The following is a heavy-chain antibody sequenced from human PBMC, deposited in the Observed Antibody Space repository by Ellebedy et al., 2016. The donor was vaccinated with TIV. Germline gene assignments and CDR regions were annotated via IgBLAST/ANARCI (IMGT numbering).Heavy chain of an antibody. J-gene: IGHJ4*02. CDR1: GGSFNGYF. CDR2: INPSGTA. Sequence: MPSETLSLTCAVKGGSFNGYFWSWIRQSPGKGLEWLGEINPSGTANYNPSLKSRVTMSVDTPEKQFSLRLTSVTAADTDVYYCARARGQYLYGSGSYFTNWGQGTLVTVSS. CDR3: ARARGQYLYGSGSYFTN. D-gene: IGHD3-10*01. V-gene: IGHV4-34*01.